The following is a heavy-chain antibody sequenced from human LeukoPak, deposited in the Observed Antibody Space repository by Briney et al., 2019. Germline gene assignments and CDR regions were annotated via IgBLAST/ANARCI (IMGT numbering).Heavy chain of an antibody. Sequence: GGSLRLSCAASGFTFSGYWMHWVRQTPGKGLVWVSRINPDGSSTSYVDSVKGRFTVSRDNAKNTLYLQMNSLRAEDTAVYYCARDGRGSAFDIWGQGTMVTVSS. V-gene: IGHV3-74*01. CDR2: INPDGSST. CDR3: ARDGRGSAFDI. J-gene: IGHJ3*02. D-gene: IGHD5-12*01. CDR1: GFTFSGYW.